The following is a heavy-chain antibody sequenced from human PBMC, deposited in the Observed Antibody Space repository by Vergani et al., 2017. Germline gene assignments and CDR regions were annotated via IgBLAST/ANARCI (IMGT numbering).Heavy chain of an antibody. CDR2: ISSSSSYT. CDR1: GFTFSDYY. J-gene: IGHJ4*02. CDR3: ARGDTYYYGSGRPDSVLLGVY. D-gene: IGHD3-10*01. V-gene: IGHV3-11*06. Sequence: QVQLVESGGGLVKPGGSLRLSCAASGFTFSDYYMSWIRQAPGKGLEWFSYISSSSSYTNYADSVKGRFTISRDHAKNSLYLQMNSLRAEDTAVYYCARGDTYYYGSGRPDSVLLGVYWGQGTLVTVSS.